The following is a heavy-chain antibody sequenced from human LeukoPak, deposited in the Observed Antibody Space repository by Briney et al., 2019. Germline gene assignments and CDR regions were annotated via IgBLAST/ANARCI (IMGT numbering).Heavy chain of an antibody. J-gene: IGHJ4*02. D-gene: IGHD3-16*01. CDR1: GGSLSDYY. CDR3: TRGAGWLIDY. Sequence: SETLSLACTVSGGSLSDYYRGWIRQPPGKGLEWIGYFYNSGSSTYNPSLKSRVIISVDTSKEQFSLKVNSVTAADTAVYYCTRGAGWLIDYWGQGILVTVSS. CDR2: FYNSGSS. V-gene: IGHV4-59*01.